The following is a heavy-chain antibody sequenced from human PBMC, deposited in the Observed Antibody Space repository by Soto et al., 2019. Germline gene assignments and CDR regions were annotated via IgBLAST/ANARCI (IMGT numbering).Heavy chain of an antibody. CDR2: INPSGGST. J-gene: IGHJ3*02. Sequence: ASVKVSCKASGYTFTGYYMHWVRQAPGQGLEWMGIINPSGGSTSYAQKFQGRVTMTRDTSTSTVYMELSSLRSEDTAVYYCATQYYYGSGRNDAFDIWGQGTMVTVSS. V-gene: IGHV1-46*03. CDR1: GYTFTGYY. CDR3: ATQYYYGSGRNDAFDI. D-gene: IGHD3-10*01.